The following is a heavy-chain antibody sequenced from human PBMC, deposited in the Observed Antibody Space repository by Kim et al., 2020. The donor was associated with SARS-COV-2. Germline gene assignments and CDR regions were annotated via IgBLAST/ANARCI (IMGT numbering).Heavy chain of an antibody. CDR2: IYYSGST. V-gene: IGHV4-31*03. CDR3: ARGDFNYDILTGYSRYYGMDV. CDR1: GGSISSGGYY. D-gene: IGHD3-9*01. J-gene: IGHJ6*02. Sequence: SETLSLTCTVSGGSISSGGYYWTWIRQHPGKGLEWIGYIYYSGSTYYNPSLKSRVTISGDTSKNQFSLKLSSVTAADTAVYYCARGDFNYDILTGYSRYYGMDVWGQGTTVTVSS.